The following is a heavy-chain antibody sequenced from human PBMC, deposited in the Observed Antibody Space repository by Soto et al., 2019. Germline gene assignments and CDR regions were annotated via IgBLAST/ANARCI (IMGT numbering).Heavy chain of an antibody. V-gene: IGHV1-2*04. D-gene: IGHD3-22*01. J-gene: IGHJ4*02. Sequence: GASVKVSCKASGYTFTGYYMHWVRQAPGQGLEWMGWINPNSGGTNYAQKFQGWVTMTRDTSISTAYMELSRLRSDDTAVYYCAKPSELDYYDSSGYYPFDYWGQGTLVTVSS. CDR1: GYTFTGYY. CDR3: AKPSELDYYDSSGYYPFDY. CDR2: INPNSGGT.